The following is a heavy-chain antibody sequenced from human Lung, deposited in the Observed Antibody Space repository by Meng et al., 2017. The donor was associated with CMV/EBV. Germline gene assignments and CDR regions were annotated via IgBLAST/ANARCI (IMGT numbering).Heavy chain of an antibody. CDR3: ARVYYDSTNYYFSFGY. CDR1: GYSFGNNA. D-gene: IGHD3-22*01. V-gene: IGHV3-30*04. Sequence: GYSFGNNAMHWVRQAPGKGLEWVAVISYDGDKKFYTDSVKGRFTISRDNSKNTLILQMNRLRTEDTAVYYCARVYYDSTNYYFSFGYWGQGTLVTVSS. J-gene: IGHJ4*02. CDR2: ISYDGDKK.